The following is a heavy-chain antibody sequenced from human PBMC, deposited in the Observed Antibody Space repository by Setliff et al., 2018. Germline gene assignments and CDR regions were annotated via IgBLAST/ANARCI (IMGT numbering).Heavy chain of an antibody. CDR1: GFTFSSYS. J-gene: IGHJ3*02. CDR3: TTPPGAFDI. Sequence: PGGSLRLSCAASGFTFSSYSMNWVRQAPGKGLEWVSSISSSSSYIYYADSVKGRFTISRDDSKNTLYLQMNSLKTEDTAVYYCTTPPGAFDIWGQGTMVTVSS. V-gene: IGHV3-21*03. CDR2: ISSSSSYI.